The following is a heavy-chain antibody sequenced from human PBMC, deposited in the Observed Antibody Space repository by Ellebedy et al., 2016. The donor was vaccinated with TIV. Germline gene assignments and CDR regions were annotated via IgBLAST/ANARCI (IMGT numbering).Heavy chain of an antibody. J-gene: IGHJ6*03. CDR1: GGSISSYY. CDR3: AKSGTTGSYYYYMDV. CDR2: IYTGGST. Sequence: GSLRLXXSVSGGSISSYYGAWIRQSAGKGLEWIGRIYTGGSTNYNPSLQSRVTISVDPSKNQFSVTLNSVTAADTAVYYCAKSGTTGSYYYYMDVWGKGTTVTVSS. D-gene: IGHD1-1*01. V-gene: IGHV4-4*07.